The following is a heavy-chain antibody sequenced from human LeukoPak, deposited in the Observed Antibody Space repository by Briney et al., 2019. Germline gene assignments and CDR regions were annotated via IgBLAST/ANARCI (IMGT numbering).Heavy chain of an antibody. CDR3: TTDQVHPRTIAVAGFLRSDY. CDR2: IKSKTDGGTT. Sequence: PGGSLRLSCAASGFTFSNAWMSWVRQAPGKGLEWVGRIKSKTDGGTTDYAAPVKGRFTISRDDSKNTLYLQMNSLKTEDTAVYYCTTDQVHPRTIAVAGFLRSDYWGQGTLVTVSS. D-gene: IGHD6-19*01. V-gene: IGHV3-15*01. CDR1: GFTFSNAW. J-gene: IGHJ4*02.